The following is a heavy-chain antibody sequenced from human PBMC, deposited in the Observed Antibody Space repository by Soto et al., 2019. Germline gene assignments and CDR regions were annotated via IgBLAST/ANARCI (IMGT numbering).Heavy chain of an antibody. CDR2: IWDDGNKK. D-gene: IGHD3-16*01. Sequence: QVQLVESGGDMVQPGRSLRLSCAASGFTFSHYGLHWVRQTPGKGLEWVAVIWDDGNKKFYADSVKGRFTISRDNSENMLYLQMNSLRAEDTAVYFCVRGGNAAGAFDIWGQGTMVTVFS. CDR3: VRGGNAAGAFDI. V-gene: IGHV3-33*01. J-gene: IGHJ3*02. CDR1: GFTFSHYG.